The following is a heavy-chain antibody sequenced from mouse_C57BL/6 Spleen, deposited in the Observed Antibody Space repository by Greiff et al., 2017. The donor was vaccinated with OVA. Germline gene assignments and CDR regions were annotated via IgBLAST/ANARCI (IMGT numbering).Heavy chain of an antibody. Sequence: QVQLQQPGAELVKPGASVKMSCKASGYTFTSYWITWVKQRPGQGLEWIGDIYPGSGSTNYNEKFKSKATLTVDTSSSTAYMQLSSLTSEDSAVYYCARKEKRDYYAMDYWGQGTSVTVSS. J-gene: IGHJ4*01. CDR2: IYPGSGST. CDR1: GYTFTSYW. V-gene: IGHV1-55*01. CDR3: ARKEKRDYYAMDY.